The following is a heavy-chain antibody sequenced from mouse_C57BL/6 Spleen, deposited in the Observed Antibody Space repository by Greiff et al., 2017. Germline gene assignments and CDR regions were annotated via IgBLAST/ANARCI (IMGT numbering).Heavy chain of an antibody. Sequence: QVQLQQSGAELARPGASVKMSCKASGYTFTSYTMHWVKQRPGQGLEWIGYINPSSGYTKYNQKFKDKATLTADKSSSTAYMQLSSLTSEDSAVXYCARCPHYYGSSYWYFDVWGTGTTVTVAS. CDR1: GYTFTSYT. D-gene: IGHD1-1*01. CDR2: INPSSGYT. CDR3: ARCPHYYGSSYWYFDV. V-gene: IGHV1-4*01. J-gene: IGHJ1*03.